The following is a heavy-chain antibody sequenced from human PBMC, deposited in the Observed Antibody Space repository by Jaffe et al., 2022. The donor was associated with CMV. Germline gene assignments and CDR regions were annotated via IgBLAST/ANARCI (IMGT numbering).Heavy chain of an antibody. CDR2: IKQDGSEK. CDR1: GFTFSSYW. J-gene: IGHJ4*02. CDR3: AREGGIAAADLYYFDY. V-gene: IGHV3-7*01. Sequence: EVQLVESGGGLVQPGGSLRLSCAASGFTFSSYWMSWVRQAPGKGLEWVANIKQDGSEKYYVDSVKGRFTISRDNAKNSLYLQMNSLRAEDTAVYYCAREGGIAAADLYYFDYWGQGTLVTVSS. D-gene: IGHD6-13*01.